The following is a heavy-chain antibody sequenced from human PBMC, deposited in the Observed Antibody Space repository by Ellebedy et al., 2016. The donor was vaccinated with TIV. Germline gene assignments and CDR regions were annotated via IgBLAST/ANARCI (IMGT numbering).Heavy chain of an antibody. Sequence: PGGSLRLSCAASGLTFSIYAMSWVRQAPGKGLEWVSVISDSGAVTYYGDSVKGRFTISRDNSKNTLFLQMNSLRVEDTAVYYCAKVHSRDFDYWGQGTLVTVSS. J-gene: IGHJ4*02. V-gene: IGHV3-23*01. D-gene: IGHD3-22*01. CDR3: AKVHSRDFDY. CDR2: ISDSGAVT. CDR1: GLTFSIYA.